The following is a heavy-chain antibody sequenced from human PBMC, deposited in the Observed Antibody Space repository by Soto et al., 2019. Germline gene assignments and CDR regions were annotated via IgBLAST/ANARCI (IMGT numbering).Heavy chain of an antibody. J-gene: IGHJ5*02. D-gene: IGHD6-13*01. Sequence: SVKVSCKASGGTFSSYAISWVRQAPGQGLEWMGGIIPIFGTANYAQKFQGRVTITADKSTSTAYMELSSLRSEDTAVYYCARVPKIAEAGTCCFDPWGQGTLVTVSS. V-gene: IGHV1-69*06. CDR3: ARVPKIAEAGTCCFDP. CDR2: IIPIFGTA. CDR1: GGTFSSYA.